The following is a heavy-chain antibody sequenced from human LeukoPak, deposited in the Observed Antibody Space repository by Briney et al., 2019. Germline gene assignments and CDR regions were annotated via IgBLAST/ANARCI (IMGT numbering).Heavy chain of an antibody. CDR2: IYYSGST. V-gene: IGHV4-39*07. CDR3: ARGSRKGIAAVGNRRNVWFDP. J-gene: IGHJ5*02. CDR1: GGSISSSSYY. Sequence: PSETLSLTCTVSGGSISSSSYYWGWIRQPPGKGLEWIGSIYYSGSTYYNPSLKSRVTISVDTSKNQFSLKLSSVTAADTAVYYCARGSRKGIAAVGNRRNVWFDPWGQGTLVTVSS. D-gene: IGHD6-13*01.